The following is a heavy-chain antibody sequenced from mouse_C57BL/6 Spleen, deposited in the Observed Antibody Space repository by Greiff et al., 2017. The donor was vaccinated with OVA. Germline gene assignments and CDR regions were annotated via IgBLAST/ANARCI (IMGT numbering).Heavy chain of an antibody. CDR3: ARHAFYGSSPFFDY. J-gene: IGHJ2*01. Sequence: EVKLVESGGGLVKPGGSLKLSCAASGFTFSSYTMSWVRQTPEKRLEWVATISGGGGNTYYPDSVKGRFTISRDNAKNTLYLQMSSLRSEDTALYYCARHAFYGSSPFFDYWGQGTTLTVSS. V-gene: IGHV5-9*01. CDR1: GFTFSSYT. CDR2: ISGGGGNT. D-gene: IGHD1-1*01.